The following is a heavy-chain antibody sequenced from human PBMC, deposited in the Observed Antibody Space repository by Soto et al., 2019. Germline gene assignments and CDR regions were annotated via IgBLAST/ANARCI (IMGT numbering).Heavy chain of an antibody. CDR3: ARHRNCNYGYYIDV. J-gene: IGHJ6*03. V-gene: IGHV4-39*01. D-gene: IGHD1-7*01. CDR1: GGSIRSDSYY. Sequence: QLRLQESGPGLVKPSETLSLTCTVSGGSIRSDSYYWGWIREPPGKGLEGIGSIHDSGTAYYNASLKCRLTMSIGTSKTHLSLKLPSVNAADTAVYYCARHRNCNYGYYIDVWGKGTTVTVSS. CDR2: IHDSGTA.